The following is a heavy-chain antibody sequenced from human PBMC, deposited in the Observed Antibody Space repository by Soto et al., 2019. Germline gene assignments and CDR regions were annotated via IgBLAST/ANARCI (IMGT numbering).Heavy chain of an antibody. CDR2: ISYDGSNK. D-gene: IGHD3-3*01. CDR3: AKDGLYDFWSGYCSY. Sequence: ESVGGVVQPGRSLRLSCAASGFTFSSYGMHWVRQAPGKGLEWVAVISYDGSNKYYADSVKGRFTISRDNSKNTLYLQMNSLRAEDTAVYYCAKDGLYDFWSGYCSYWGQGTLVTVSS. V-gene: IGHV3-30*18. J-gene: IGHJ4*02. CDR1: GFTFSSYG.